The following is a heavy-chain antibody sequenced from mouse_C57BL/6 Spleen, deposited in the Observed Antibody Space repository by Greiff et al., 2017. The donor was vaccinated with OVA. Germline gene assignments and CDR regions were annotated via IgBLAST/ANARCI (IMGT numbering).Heavy chain of an antibody. D-gene: IGHD1-1*01. CDR2: ISSGGSYT. CDR1: GFTFSSYG. CDR3: ASLITTVVVPFAY. Sequence: EVKVVESGGDLVKPGGSLKLSCAASGFTFSSYGMSWVRQTPDKRLEWVATISSGGSYTYYPDSVKGRFTISRDNAKNTLYLQMSSLKSEDTAMYYCASLITTVVVPFAYWGQGTLVTVSA. V-gene: IGHV5-6*01. J-gene: IGHJ3*01.